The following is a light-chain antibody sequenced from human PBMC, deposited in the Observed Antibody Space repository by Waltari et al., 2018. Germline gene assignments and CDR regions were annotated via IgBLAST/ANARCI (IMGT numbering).Light chain of an antibody. V-gene: IGLV2-23*02. CDR1: SSDVGNSKR. CDR3: SSYAGSSKGV. J-gene: IGLJ2*01. Sequence: QSALTQPPSVSGSPGQSITLSCTGTSSDVGNSKRVSWYQQHPGKAPKLMIYAVSKRPSGVSDRFSGSKSGDMASLTISGLQPEDEAEYFCSSYAGSSKGVFGGGTKVTVL. CDR2: AVS.